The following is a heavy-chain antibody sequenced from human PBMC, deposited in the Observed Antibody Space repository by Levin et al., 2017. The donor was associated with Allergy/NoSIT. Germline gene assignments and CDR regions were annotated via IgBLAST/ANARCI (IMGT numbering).Heavy chain of an antibody. J-gene: IGHJ4*02. V-gene: IGHV3-30-3*01. CDR3: ARDYCSGTSCYVFDY. D-gene: IGHD2-2*01. Sequence: GGSLRLSCAASGFTFSNYALHWVRQAPGKGLEWVAIISYNGANKFYADCVKGRITISRDNSKNTLYLQMNSLRAEDTAVYYCARDYCSGTSCYVFDYWGQGTPVTVSS. CDR2: ISYNGANK. CDR1: GFTFSNYA.